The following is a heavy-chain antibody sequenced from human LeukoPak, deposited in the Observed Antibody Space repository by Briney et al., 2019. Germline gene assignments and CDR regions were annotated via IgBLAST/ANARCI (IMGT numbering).Heavy chain of an antibody. CDR3: AKDETYCSSTSCYTGFDY. J-gene: IGHJ4*02. D-gene: IGHD2-2*02. Sequence: PGGSLRLSCAASGFTFSSYWMHWVRQAPGKGLVWVSRINSDGSSTSYADSVKGRFTISRDNSKNTLYLQMNSLRAEDTAVYYCAKDETYCSSTSCYTGFDYWGQGTLVTVSS. CDR1: GFTFSSYW. CDR2: INSDGSST. V-gene: IGHV3-74*01.